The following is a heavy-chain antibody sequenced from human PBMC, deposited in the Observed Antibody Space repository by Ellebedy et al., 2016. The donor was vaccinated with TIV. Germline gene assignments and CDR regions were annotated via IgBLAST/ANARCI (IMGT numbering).Heavy chain of an antibody. J-gene: IGHJ4*02. CDR3: AKDAWEKARVSWEHDY. CDR2: VSYAGNTK. V-gene: IGHV3-30*18. D-gene: IGHD1-26*01. Sequence: GESLKISCTASGFTFSTYGIHWVRQAPGKGPEWVAVVSYAGNTKYYADSVKGRFTISRDNSKNTVYLDMNSLTPDDTAVYYCAKDAWEKARVSWEHDYWGQGTLVTVSS. CDR1: GFTFSTYG.